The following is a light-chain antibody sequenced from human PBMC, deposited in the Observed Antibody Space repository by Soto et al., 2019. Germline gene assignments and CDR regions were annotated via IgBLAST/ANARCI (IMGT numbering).Light chain of an antibody. CDR2: EGS. CDR1: SSGVENYNL. J-gene: IGLJ3*02. V-gene: IGLV2-23*01. CDR3: SSYAGGLV. Sequence: QSALTQPASVSGSPGQSITLSCTRASSGVENYNLVSWYQHHPGKAPKLIIYEGSQRPSGVSDRFSGSKSGNTASLTIVGLQAEDEAYYYCSSYAGGLVVGGGTKLTVL.